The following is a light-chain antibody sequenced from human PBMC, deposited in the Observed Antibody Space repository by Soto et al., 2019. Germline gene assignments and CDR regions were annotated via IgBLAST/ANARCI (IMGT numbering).Light chain of an antibody. CDR1: QSVDSSY. V-gene: IGKV3-20*01. CDR2: GAS. J-gene: IGKJ2*01. Sequence: EIVLTQSPGTLSLSPGEGATLSCRASQSVDSSYLAWYQQKPGQAPRLLIFGASSRATGIPDRFSGSGSGTDFTLNISRLEPEDFAVYYCQQYGRSLMYTFGQGTKVEIK. CDR3: QQYGRSLMYT.